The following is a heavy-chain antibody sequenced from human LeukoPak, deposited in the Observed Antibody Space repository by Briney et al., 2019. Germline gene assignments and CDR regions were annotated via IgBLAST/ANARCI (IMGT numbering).Heavy chain of an antibody. D-gene: IGHD1-1*01. J-gene: IGHJ3*02. CDR3: ARPRATTGRIEDKDAFDI. CDR1: GFTFRDYY. CDR2: VSSTSTYT. V-gene: IGHV3-11*06. Sequence: GGSLRLSCAASGFTFRDYYMSWIRQAPGKGLEWISHVSSTSTYTNYADSVKGRFTISRDNAKSSLYLQMNSLRAEHTAVYYCARPRATTGRIEDKDAFDIWGQGTMVTVSS.